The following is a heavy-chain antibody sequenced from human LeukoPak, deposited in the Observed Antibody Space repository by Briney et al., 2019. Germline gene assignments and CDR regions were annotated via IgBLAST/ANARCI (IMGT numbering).Heavy chain of an antibody. CDR2: INPNSGGT. D-gene: IGHD3-22*01. CDR1: GYTFTGYY. V-gene: IGHV1-2*02. Sequence: ASLKVSSKASGYTFTGYYMHWVRQAPGQGLEWMGWINPNSGGTNYAQKFQGRVTMTRDTSISTAYMELSRLRSDDTAVYYCARYYYDSSGYYYYYGMDVWGQGTTVTVSS. CDR3: ARYYYDSSGYYYYYGMDV. J-gene: IGHJ6*02.